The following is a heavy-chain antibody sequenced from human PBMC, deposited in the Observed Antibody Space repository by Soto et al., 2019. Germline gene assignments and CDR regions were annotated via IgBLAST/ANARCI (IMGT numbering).Heavy chain of an antibody. CDR3: ARDPVYGDPPGSGYGIGV. D-gene: IGHD4-17*01. Sequence: QVQLVESGGGVVQPGRSLRLSCAASGFTFSSYGMHWVRQAPGKGLEWVAVIWYDGSNKYYADSVKGRFTISRDNSQNTRYLQMNSLSAEDTAVYYCARDPVYGDPPGSGYGIGVRGQGTTVTVSS. CDR2: IWYDGSNK. V-gene: IGHV3-33*01. J-gene: IGHJ6*02. CDR1: GFTFSSYG.